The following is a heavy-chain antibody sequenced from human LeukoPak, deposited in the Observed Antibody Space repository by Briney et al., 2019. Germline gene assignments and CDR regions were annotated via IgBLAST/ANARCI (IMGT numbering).Heavy chain of an antibody. J-gene: IGHJ4*02. CDR1: GFTFSSYW. V-gene: IGHV3-74*01. CDR3: ARAHPFLPVDY. Sequence: GGSLRLSCAASGFTFSSYWMHWVRQAPGKGLVWVSRINSDGSSTSYADSVKGRFTISRDNAKNTLYLQMNSLRAEDTAVYYCARAHPFLPVDYWGQGTLVTVSS. CDR2: INSDGSST.